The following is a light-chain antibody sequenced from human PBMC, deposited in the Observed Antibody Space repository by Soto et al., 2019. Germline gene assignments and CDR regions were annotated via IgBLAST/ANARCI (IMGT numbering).Light chain of an antibody. J-gene: IGKJ1*01. Sequence: ETVLTQSRGTLSLSPGERATLSCRASQSVSSSSLAWYQQRPGQAPRLLIYGTSSRATGIPDRFSGSGSGTDFTLTISRLEPEDFAVYYCQQYGSSGTFGQGTKVDIK. CDR2: GTS. V-gene: IGKV3-20*01. CDR3: QQYGSSGT. CDR1: QSVSSSS.